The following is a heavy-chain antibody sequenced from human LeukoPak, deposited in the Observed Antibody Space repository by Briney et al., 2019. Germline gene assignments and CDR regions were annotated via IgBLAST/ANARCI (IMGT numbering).Heavy chain of an antibody. Sequence: QSGGSLRLSCAASGFTFSSYSMNWVRQAPGKGLEWVSFVSSSSSTIYYADSVKGRFTISRDNAKNSLYLQMNSLRAEDTGVYYCARDRGGSYSAIDYWGQGTLVTVSS. J-gene: IGHJ4*02. CDR2: VSSSSSTI. D-gene: IGHD1-26*01. CDR1: GFTFSSYS. V-gene: IGHV3-48*04. CDR3: ARDRGGSYSAIDY.